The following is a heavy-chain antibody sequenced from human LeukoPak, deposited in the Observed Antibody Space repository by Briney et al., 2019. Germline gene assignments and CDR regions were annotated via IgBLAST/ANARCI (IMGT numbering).Heavy chain of an antibody. CDR3: ARGSVVVAAPTTYDY. CDR2: IYYSGST. J-gene: IGHJ4*02. V-gene: IGHV4-59*01. CDR1: GGSISSYY. D-gene: IGHD2-2*01. Sequence: PSETLSLTCTVSGGSISSYYWSWIRQPPGKGLEWIGYIYYSGSTNYNPSLKSRVTISVDTSKNQFSLKLSSVTAADTAVYYCARGSVVVAAPTTYDYWGQGTLVTVSS.